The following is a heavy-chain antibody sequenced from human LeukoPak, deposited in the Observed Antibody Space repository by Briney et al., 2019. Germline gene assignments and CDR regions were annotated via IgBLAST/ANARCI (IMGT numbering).Heavy chain of an antibody. D-gene: IGHD2-15*01. J-gene: IGHJ4*02. CDR1: GFTFSSYW. V-gene: IGHV3-7*01. CDR2: IKQDGSEK. Sequence: GGSLRLSCAASGFTFSSYWMSWVRQAPGKGLEWVANIKQDGSEKYYVDSVKGRFTISRDNAKHSLYLQMNSLRAEDTAVYYCATHCSGGSCYSELDFDYWGQGTLVTVSS. CDR3: ATHCSGGSCYSELDFDY.